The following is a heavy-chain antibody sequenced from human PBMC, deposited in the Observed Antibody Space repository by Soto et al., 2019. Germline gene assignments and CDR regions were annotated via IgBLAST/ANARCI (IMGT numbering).Heavy chain of an antibody. J-gene: IGHJ5*02. CDR3: ARRAAGTGDWFGP. D-gene: IGHD6-13*01. CDR1: GGSINSNNW. Sequence: QVQLQESGPGLVKPSGTLSLTCAVSGGSINSNNWWSWVRQPPGKGLEWIGEIYHSGSTNYNPSLKSRVTVSADKSKQQFSLKLTSVTAADTAMYYCARRAAGTGDWFGPWGQGTLVTVPS. V-gene: IGHV4-4*02. CDR2: IYHSGST.